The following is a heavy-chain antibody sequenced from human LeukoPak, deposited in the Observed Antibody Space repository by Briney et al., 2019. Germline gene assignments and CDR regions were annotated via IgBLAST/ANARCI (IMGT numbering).Heavy chain of an antibody. J-gene: IGHJ4*02. V-gene: IGHV3-23*01. D-gene: IGHD4-17*01. CDR2: ISGGGETT. CDR3: ARDYADYVGYFFFDY. CDR1: GFTFNNYG. Sequence: GGSLRLSCAASGFTFNNYGMNWVRQAPGKGLEWVSSISGGGETTYYADSAKGRFTISRDNSQNTLYLQMNSLRAEDTAVYYCARDYADYVGYFFFDYWGQGTLVTVSS.